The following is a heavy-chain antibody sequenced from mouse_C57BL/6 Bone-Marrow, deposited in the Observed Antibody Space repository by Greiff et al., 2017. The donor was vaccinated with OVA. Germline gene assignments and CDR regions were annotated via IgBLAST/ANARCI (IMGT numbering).Heavy chain of an antibody. CDR1: GFSFTTYA. CDR3: VRHPHSGRDY. D-gene: IGHD1-3*01. J-gene: IGHJ2*01. Sequence: EVMLVESGGGLVQPKGSLKLSCAASGFSFTTYAMNWVRQAPGKGLEWVARIRSKSNNYATYYADSVKDRFTISRDDSESMLYLQMNNLKTEDTAMYYCVRHPHSGRDYWGQGTTLTVSS. V-gene: IGHV10-1*01. CDR2: IRSKSNNYAT.